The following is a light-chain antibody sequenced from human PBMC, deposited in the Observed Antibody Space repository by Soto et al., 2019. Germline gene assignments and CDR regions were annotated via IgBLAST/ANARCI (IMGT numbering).Light chain of an antibody. CDR2: NAS. J-gene: IGKJ3*01. CDR3: QQYNSYLGT. Sequence: DIQMTQSPSTLSASVGDRVTITCRASQSISSWLAWYQQKPGKAPNLLIYNASSLASGVPSRFSGSGSGTDFTLTISILQPDDFATYYCQQYNSYLGTFGPGTKVDIK. CDR1: QSISSW. V-gene: IGKV1-5*03.